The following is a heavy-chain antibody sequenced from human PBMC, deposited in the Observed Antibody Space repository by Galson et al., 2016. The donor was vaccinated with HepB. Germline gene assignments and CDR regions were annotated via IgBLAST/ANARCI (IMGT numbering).Heavy chain of an antibody. D-gene: IGHD5-24*01. V-gene: IGHV3-23*01. J-gene: IGHJ3*01. CDR1: RFTFSSYG. CDR2: LSPSGTST. Sequence: SLRLSCAASRFTFSSYGMSWVRQAPGKGLEWVSGLSPSGTSTHYADSVKGRFSISRDNSKTTLYLQMNSLRVEDPALYYCARDQRWLQFGKDAFDLWGQGTFVIVSS. CDR3: ARDQRWLQFGKDAFDL.